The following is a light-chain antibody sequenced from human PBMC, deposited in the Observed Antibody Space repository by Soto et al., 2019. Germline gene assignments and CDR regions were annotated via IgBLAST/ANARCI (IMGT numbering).Light chain of an antibody. V-gene: IGLV1-40*01. Sequence: QSVLTQPPSVSGAPGQRVTISCTGSSSNIGADDDVHWYQQLPGTAPKLLIYGNSIRPSGVPDRFSGSKSGTSASLAITGLQAEDEAAYSCQSYDSSLSGSVFGGGTKLTVL. CDR3: QSYDSSLSGSV. CDR2: GNS. CDR1: SSNIGADDD. J-gene: IGLJ3*02.